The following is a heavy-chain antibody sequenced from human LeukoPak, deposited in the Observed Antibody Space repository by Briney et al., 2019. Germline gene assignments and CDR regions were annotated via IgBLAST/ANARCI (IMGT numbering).Heavy chain of an antibody. CDR2: ISGGGDST. Sequence: PGGSLRLSCAASGFTFSSYAMSWVRQAPGKGLEWVSVISGGGDSTYYADSVKGRFTISRDNSKNTLYLQMNSLRAEDTAVYYCAKVRYYGSGSYYPPFDYWGQGTLVTVSS. CDR3: AKVRYYGSGSYYPPFDY. D-gene: IGHD3-10*01. J-gene: IGHJ4*02. CDR1: GFTFSSYA. V-gene: IGHV3-23*01.